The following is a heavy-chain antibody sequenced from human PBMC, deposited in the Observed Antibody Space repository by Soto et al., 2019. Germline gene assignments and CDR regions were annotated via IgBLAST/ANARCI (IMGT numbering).Heavy chain of an antibody. CDR2: IKRDGSEK. CDR1: GFTFGSNW. CDR3: ASLEWESSGYADY. D-gene: IGHD5-12*01. J-gene: IGHJ4*02. V-gene: IGHV3-7*03. Sequence: PGWSLRLSCAVSGFTFGSNWMSWVRQAPGKGLEWVANIKRDGSEKYYVDSVKGRFTISRDNAKNTLYLQMNSLRADDTAVYYCASLEWESSGYADYWGQGTQVTVSS.